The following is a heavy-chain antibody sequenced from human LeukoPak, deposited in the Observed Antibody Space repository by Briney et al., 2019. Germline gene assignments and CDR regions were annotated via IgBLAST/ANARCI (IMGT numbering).Heavy chain of an antibody. CDR3: ARARTNYDILTGYYPRDGGYYYYGMDV. CDR2: INWNGGST. D-gene: IGHD3-9*01. V-gene: IGHV3-20*01. Sequence: GGSLRLSCAASGFTFDDYGMSWVRQAPGKGLEWVSGINWNGGSTGYADSVKGRFTISRDNAKNSLYLQMNSLRAEDTALYHCARARTNYDILTGYYPRDGGYYYYGMDVWGQGTTVTVSS. J-gene: IGHJ6*02. CDR1: GFTFDDYG.